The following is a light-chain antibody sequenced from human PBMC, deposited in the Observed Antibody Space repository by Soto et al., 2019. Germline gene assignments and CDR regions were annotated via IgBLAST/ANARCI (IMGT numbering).Light chain of an antibody. Sequence: QSLLTQPASVSGSPGQSITISCTGSGRSYNLVSWFQQSPGKAPKLIIYEDNKRPSGVSNRFSGSKSGNTASLTISGLQPEDEADYYCCSYADSTTVVFGGGTKVTVL. V-gene: IGLV2-23*01. CDR3: CSYADSTTVV. J-gene: IGLJ3*02. CDR2: EDN. CDR1: GRSYNL.